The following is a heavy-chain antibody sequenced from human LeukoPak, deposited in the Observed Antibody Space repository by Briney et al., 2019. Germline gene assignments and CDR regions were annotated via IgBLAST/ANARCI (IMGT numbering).Heavy chain of an antibody. Sequence: GGSLRLSCAASGFTFTNAWMSWVRQAPGKGLEWVGRIKTKAYGGTTDYAAPVKGRFTISRDDSKNTLYLQMNSLKTEDTAVYYCSTLPARYCSSNNCYDWGQGTLVTVSS. J-gene: IGHJ4*02. D-gene: IGHD2-2*01. CDR2: IKTKAYGGTT. V-gene: IGHV3-15*01. CDR1: GFTFTNAW. CDR3: STLPARYCSSNNCYD.